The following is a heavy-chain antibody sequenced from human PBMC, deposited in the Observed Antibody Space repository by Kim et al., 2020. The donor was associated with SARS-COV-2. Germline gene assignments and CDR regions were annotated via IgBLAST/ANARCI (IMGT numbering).Heavy chain of an antibody. CDR3: AKDMGYSSSWYFPLYYY. Sequence: GGSLRLSCAASGFTFDDYAMHWVRQAPGKGLEWVSGISWNSGSIGYADSVKGRFTISRDNAKNSLYLQMNSLRAEDTALYYCAKDMGYSSSWYFPLYYY. J-gene: IGHJ6*01. CDR1: GFTFDDYA. D-gene: IGHD6-13*01. CDR2: ISWNSGSI. V-gene: IGHV3-9*01.